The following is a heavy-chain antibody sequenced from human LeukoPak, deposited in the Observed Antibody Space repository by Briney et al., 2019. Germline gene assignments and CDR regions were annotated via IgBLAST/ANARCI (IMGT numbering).Heavy chain of an antibody. V-gene: IGHV4-34*01. CDR3: ARGVRSRYYYDSSGYSRFDY. Sequence: SETLSLTCAVYGGSFGGYYWSWIRQPPGKGLEWIGEINHSGSTNYNPSLKSRVTISVDTSKNQFSLKLSSVTAADTAVYYCARGVRSRYYYDSSGYSRFDYWGQGTLVTVSS. D-gene: IGHD3-22*01. CDR2: INHSGST. J-gene: IGHJ4*02. CDR1: GGSFGGYY.